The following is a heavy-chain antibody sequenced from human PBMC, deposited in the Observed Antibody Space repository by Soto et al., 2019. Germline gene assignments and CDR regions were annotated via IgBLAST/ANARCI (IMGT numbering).Heavy chain of an antibody. CDR2: INHSGSI. D-gene: IGHD2-2*01. CDR3: ARRRVVPAARKPAASGAFDI. Sequence: QVQLQQWGAGLLKPSETLSLTCAVYGGSFSGYYWSWIRQPPGKGLEWIGEINHSGSINYNPSLKSRVTISVDTSKNQFSLKLSSVTAADTAVYYCARRRVVPAARKPAASGAFDIWGQGTMVTVSS. V-gene: IGHV4-34*01. CDR1: GGSFSGYY. J-gene: IGHJ3*02.